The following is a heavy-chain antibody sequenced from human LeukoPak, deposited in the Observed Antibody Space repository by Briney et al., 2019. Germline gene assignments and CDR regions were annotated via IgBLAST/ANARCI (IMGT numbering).Heavy chain of an antibody. CDR1: GFTVSSNY. CDR2: SSSDDGK. CDR3: ARDFRTNYYYYMDV. D-gene: IGHD1-14*01. Sequence: PGGSLRLSCAASGFTVSSNYMSWVRQAPGKGLEWVSATSSSDDGKYYADSVRGRFTISRDNSRNTMYLQMNSLRAEDTALYYCARDFRTNYYYYMDVWGKGTTVTVSS. J-gene: IGHJ6*03. V-gene: IGHV3-53*05.